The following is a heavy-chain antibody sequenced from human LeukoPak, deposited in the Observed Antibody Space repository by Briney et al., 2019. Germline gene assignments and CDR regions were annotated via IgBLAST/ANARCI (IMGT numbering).Heavy chain of an antibody. CDR2: ITGSGGST. CDR1: GFTFSSYA. CDR3: AKYQGSTQQGTAFDY. D-gene: IGHD6-13*01. J-gene: IGHJ4*02. V-gene: IGHV3-23*01. Sequence: GRSLRLSCAASGFTFSSYAMSWVRQAPGKGLEWVSAITGSGGSTYYTDSVKGRFTISRDNSKNTLYLQMDSLRAEDTGVYYCAKYQGSTQQGTAFDYWGQGTLVTVSS.